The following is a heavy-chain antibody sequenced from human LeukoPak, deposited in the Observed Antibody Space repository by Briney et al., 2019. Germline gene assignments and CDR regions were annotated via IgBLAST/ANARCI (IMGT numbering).Heavy chain of an antibody. Sequence: PSETLSLTCTVSGGSISTGGYYWGWIRQHPGKGLEWIGYIYYSGSTYYNPSLKSRVTISVDTSKNQFSLKLSSVTAADTAVYYCARGYNYALGHCYYMDVWGKGTTVTVSS. V-gene: IGHV4-31*03. J-gene: IGHJ6*03. CDR3: ARGYNYALGHCYYMDV. CDR2: IYYSGST. D-gene: IGHD5-18*01. CDR1: GGSISTGGYY.